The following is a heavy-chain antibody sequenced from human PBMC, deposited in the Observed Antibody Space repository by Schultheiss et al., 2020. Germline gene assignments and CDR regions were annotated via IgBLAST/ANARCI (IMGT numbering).Heavy chain of an antibody. CDR3: AKTRLPRQGSDYYGMDV. CDR2: ISSSGSTI. V-gene: IGHV3-48*03. J-gene: IGHJ6*02. CDR1: GFTFSSYE. Sequence: GGSLRLSCAASGFTFSSYEMNWVRQAPGKGLEWVSYISSSGSTIYYADSVKGRFTISRDNAKNSLYLQMNSLRAEDTALYYCAKTRLPRQGSDYYGMDVWGQGTTVNVSS. D-gene: IGHD3-10*01.